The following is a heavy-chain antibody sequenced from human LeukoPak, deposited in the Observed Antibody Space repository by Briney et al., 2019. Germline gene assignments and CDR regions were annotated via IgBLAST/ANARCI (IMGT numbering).Heavy chain of an antibody. D-gene: IGHD3-3*01. V-gene: IGHV1-69*06. CDR1: GGTFSSYA. J-gene: IGHJ6*03. Sequence: ASVKVSCKASGGTFSSYAISWVRQAPGQGLEWMGGIIPIFGTANYAQKFQGRVTITADKSTSTAYMELRSLRSEDTAVYYCARAPQGLTIFGVVILTSYYYYMDVWGKGTTVTVSS. CDR2: IIPIFGTA. CDR3: ARAPQGLTIFGVVILTSYYYYMDV.